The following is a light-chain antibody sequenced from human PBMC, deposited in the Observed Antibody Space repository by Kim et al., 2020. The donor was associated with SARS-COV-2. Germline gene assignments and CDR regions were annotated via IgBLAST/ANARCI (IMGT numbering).Light chain of an antibody. CDR1: SGIHVYIYN. J-gene: IGLJ3*02. Sequence: FTCTLRSGIHVYIYNIFWYQQKPESLPRYLLRYKSDSNKEQGSGVPSRFSGSKDASTDAGLLLISGLQSEDEADYYCAIWYSNTWVFGGGTQLTVL. V-gene: IGLV5-39*01. CDR2: YKSDSNK. CDR3: AIWYSNTWV.